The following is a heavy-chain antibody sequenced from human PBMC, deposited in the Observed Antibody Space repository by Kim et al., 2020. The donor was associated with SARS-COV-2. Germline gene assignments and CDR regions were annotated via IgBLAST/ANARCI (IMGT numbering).Heavy chain of an antibody. CDR3: ARVVGTTITFDI. CDR2: MNPNSGNT. CDR1: GYTFTSYD. J-gene: IGHJ3*02. Sequence: ASVKVSCKASGYTFTSYDINWVRQATGQGLEWMGWMNPNSGNTGYAQKFQGRITMTRNTSISTAYMELSSLRSEDTAVYYCARVVGTTITFDIWGQGTMVTVSS. D-gene: IGHD1-7*01. V-gene: IGHV1-8*01.